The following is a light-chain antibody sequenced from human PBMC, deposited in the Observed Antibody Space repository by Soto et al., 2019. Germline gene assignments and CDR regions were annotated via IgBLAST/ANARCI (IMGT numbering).Light chain of an antibody. Sequence: QSVLTQTPSVSGTPGQRVTISCSGSKSNIGSNTVNWYQQLPRTAPKLLLFSNNQRPSGVPDRFSGSKSGTSASLAISGLQSEDEADYYCATWDDSLSGYVFGTGTKVTVL. CDR1: KSNIGSNT. CDR3: ATWDDSLSGYV. V-gene: IGLV1-44*01. J-gene: IGLJ1*01. CDR2: SNN.